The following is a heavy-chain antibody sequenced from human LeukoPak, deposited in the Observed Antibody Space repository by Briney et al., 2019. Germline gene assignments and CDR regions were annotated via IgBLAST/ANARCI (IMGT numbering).Heavy chain of an antibody. CDR3: AKDSSYYGSGTHLGA. CDR1: GFTFDDYA. D-gene: IGHD3-10*01. V-gene: IGHV3-9*01. CDR2: ISWNSGNV. J-gene: IGHJ5*02. Sequence: PGWSLRLSCAASGFTFDDYAMHWVRQAPGKGLEGVSRISWNSGNVGCADSVKGRFTISRDNAKSSLYLQMNSLRADDTALYYCAKDSSYYGSGTHLGAWGQGTLVTVSS.